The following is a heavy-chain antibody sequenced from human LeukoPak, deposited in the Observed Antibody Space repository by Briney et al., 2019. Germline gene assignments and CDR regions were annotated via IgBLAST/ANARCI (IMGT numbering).Heavy chain of an antibody. CDR3: ARDQREYGMDV. J-gene: IGHJ6*02. CDR2: ISAYNGHT. CDR1: GYTFNQYG. Sequence: ASVKVSCKASGYTFNQYGISWVRQAPGQGLEWMGWISAYNGHTDYAQKLQGRVTMTTDTSMTTVYMELRSLRSDDTAVYYCARDQREYGMDVWGQGTTVTVS. V-gene: IGHV1-18*01.